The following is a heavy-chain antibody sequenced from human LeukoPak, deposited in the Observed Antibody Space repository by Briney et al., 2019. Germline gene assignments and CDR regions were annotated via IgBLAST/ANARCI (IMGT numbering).Heavy chain of an antibody. V-gene: IGHV3-74*01. D-gene: IGHD3-22*01. CDR2: INSDGSST. Sequence: GGSLRLSCAASGFTFSSYWMHWVRQAPGKGLVWVSCINSDGSSTSYADSVKGRFTISRDNAKNTLYLQMNSLRAEDTAVYYCARSGYYYDSSDLIDYWGQGTLVTVSS. CDR3: ARSGYYYDSSDLIDY. CDR1: GFTFSSYW. J-gene: IGHJ4*02.